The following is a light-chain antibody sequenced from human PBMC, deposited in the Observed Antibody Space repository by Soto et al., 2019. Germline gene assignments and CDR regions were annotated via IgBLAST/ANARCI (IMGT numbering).Light chain of an antibody. CDR1: QDISVY. CDR3: QKFNTDPRT. Sequence: DIQMTQSPSSLSASVGDRVTITCRASQDISVYLAWYQQKPGKVPKLLIYSASTLQTGVPSRFSGSGSGTDFTLTISSLQPEDFATYFCQKFNTDPRTFGQGTRLEIK. V-gene: IGKV1-27*01. CDR2: SAS. J-gene: IGKJ5*01.